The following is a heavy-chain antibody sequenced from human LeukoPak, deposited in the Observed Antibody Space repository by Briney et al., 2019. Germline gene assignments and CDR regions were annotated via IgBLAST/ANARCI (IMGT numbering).Heavy chain of an antibody. CDR3: ARSQDYYDSSIGWFDP. J-gene: IGHJ5*02. Sequence: SETLSLTCTVSGGSTSSYYWSWIRQPPGKGLEWIGYIYYSGSANYNPSLKSRVTISVDTSKNQFSLKLSSVTAADTAVYYCARSQDYYDSSIGWFDPWGQGTLVTVSS. CDR1: GGSTSSYY. CDR2: IYYSGSA. V-gene: IGHV4-59*01. D-gene: IGHD3-22*01.